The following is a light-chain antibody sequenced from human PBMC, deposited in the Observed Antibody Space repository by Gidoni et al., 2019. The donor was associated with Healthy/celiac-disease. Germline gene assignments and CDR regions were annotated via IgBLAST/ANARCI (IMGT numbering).Light chain of an antibody. CDR3: SSDTSISTLYV. CDR2: EVS. CDR1: GSDVGGYNY. Sequence: QSALPQPASVSGYPGQSITISCTGTGSDVGGYNYVSWYQQHPGKAPTLMIYEVSNGPSVVSNRFSCTKAGYTASLTISGLEADDEADYYCSSDTSISTLYVFGTGTKVTVL. V-gene: IGLV2-14*01. J-gene: IGLJ1*01.